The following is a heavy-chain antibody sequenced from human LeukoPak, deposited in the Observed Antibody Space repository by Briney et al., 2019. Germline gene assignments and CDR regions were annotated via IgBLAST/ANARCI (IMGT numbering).Heavy chain of an antibody. D-gene: IGHD3-3*01. J-gene: IGHJ4*02. CDR1: GFTFSSYG. Sequence: GGSLRLSCAASGFTFSSYGMHWVRQAPGKGLEWVAVIWYDGSNKYYADSVKGRFTISRDNSKNTLYLQMNSLRAEDTAVYYCAKIGGVTYYDFWSGNKGYFDYWGQGTLVTVSS. V-gene: IGHV3-33*06. CDR2: IWYDGSNK. CDR3: AKIGGVTYYDFWSGNKGYFDY.